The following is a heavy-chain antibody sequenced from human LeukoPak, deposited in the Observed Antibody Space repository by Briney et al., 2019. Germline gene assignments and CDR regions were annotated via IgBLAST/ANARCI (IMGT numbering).Heavy chain of an antibody. J-gene: IGHJ4*02. CDR2: INPNSGGT. Sequence: GASVKVSCKASGYTFTGYYMHWVRQAPGQGLEWMGWINPNSGGTNYAQKFQGRVTMTRDTSISTAYMELRSLRSDDTAVYYCARDPPNYDILTGADSHFDYWGQGTLVTVSS. CDR3: ARDPPNYDILTGADSHFDY. CDR1: GYTFTGYY. D-gene: IGHD3-9*01. V-gene: IGHV1-2*02.